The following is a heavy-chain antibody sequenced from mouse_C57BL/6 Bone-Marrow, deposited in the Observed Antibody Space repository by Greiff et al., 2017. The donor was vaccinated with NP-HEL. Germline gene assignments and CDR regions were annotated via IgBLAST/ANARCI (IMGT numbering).Heavy chain of an antibody. CDR3: VRATRGP. J-gene: IGHJ4*01. D-gene: IGHD3-3*01. Sequence: EVTLVESGGGLVQPKGSLKLSCAASGFTFNTYAIHLVRQSPGQGLDCVARICSISSYYATYYAASVKDRFTISRDDSQSMLYLQMNNLKTEDTAMDDCVRATRGPWGQGTSVTVSS. CDR1: GFTFNTYA. V-gene: IGHV10-3*01. CDR2: ICSISSYYAT.